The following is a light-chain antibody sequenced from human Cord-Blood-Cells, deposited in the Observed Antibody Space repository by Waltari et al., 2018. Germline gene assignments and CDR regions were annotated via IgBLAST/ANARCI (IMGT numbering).Light chain of an antibody. CDR1: SSDVGGYNY. CDR3: CSYAGSYV. Sequence: QSALTQPRSVSGSPGQSVTISCTGTSSDVGGYNYVSWYQQHAGKAPKLMIYDVSKRPSGVPDRFSGSKSGNTAALTISGLQAEYEADYYCCSYAGSYVFGTGTKVTVL. V-gene: IGLV2-11*01. CDR2: DVS. J-gene: IGLJ1*01.